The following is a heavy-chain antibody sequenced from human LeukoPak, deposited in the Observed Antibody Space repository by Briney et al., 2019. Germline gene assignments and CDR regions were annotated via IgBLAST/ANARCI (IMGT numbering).Heavy chain of an antibody. Sequence: GASVKVSCKASGYTFTGYYMHWVRQAPGQGLEWMGWINPNSGGTNYAQKFQGRVTMTRNTSISTAYMELSSLRSEDAAVYYCARGIPGGFGELRFDYWGQGTLVTVSS. CDR2: INPNSGGT. J-gene: IGHJ4*02. D-gene: IGHD3-10*01. CDR1: GYTFTGYY. CDR3: ARGIPGGFGELRFDY. V-gene: IGHV1-2*02.